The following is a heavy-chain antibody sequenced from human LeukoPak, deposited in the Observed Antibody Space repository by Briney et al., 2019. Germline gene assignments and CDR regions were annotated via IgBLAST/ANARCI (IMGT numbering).Heavy chain of an antibody. D-gene: IGHD3-22*01. CDR3: AKAGVRYFDRSGLCAFDF. Sequence: SETLSLTCAVSGGSISSTGYCWAWIRQPPGKGLEWIGTIYYSGSTYHNTSLKSRITMSVDTSRNQFSLKLSSVDAADTAVYYCAKAGVRYFDRSGLCAFDFWGQGTTVTVSS. CDR1: GGSISSTGYC. V-gene: IGHV4-39*01. CDR2: IYYSGST. J-gene: IGHJ3*01.